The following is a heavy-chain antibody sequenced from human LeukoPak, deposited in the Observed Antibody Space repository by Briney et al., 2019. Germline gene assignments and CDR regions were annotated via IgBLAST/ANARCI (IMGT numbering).Heavy chain of an antibody. V-gene: IGHV4-4*07. Sequence: SETLPLTCTVSGGSISSYYWSWIRQPAGKGLEWIGRIYTSGSTNYNPSLKSRVTMSVDTSKNQFSLKLSSVTAADTAVYYCARVDTAMVGRRYYFDYWGQGTLVTVSS. J-gene: IGHJ4*02. CDR3: ARVDTAMVGRRYYFDY. CDR2: IYTSGST. D-gene: IGHD5-18*01. CDR1: GGSISSYY.